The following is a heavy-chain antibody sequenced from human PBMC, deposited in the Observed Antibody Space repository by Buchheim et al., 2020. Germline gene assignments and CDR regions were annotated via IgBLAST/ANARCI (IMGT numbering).Heavy chain of an antibody. CDR3: AKDREGGSGVNWFDP. Sequence: EVQLLESGGGLVQPGGSLRLSCAASGFTFSSYAMSWVRQAPGKGLEWVSTISGSGDSTYYADSVKGRFTISRESAQNTLYLQMNSLRAEDTAVYYCAKDREGGSGVNWFDPWGQETL. D-gene: IGHD3-10*01. CDR1: GFTFSSYA. J-gene: IGHJ5*02. CDR2: ISGSGDST. V-gene: IGHV3-23*01.